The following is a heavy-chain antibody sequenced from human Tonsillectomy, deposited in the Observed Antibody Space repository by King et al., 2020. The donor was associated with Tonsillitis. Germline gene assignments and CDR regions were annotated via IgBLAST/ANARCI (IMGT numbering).Heavy chain of an antibody. D-gene: IGHD6-19*01. J-gene: IGHJ1*01. CDR2: IYYSGST. Sequence: QLQESGPGLVKPSETLSLTCTVSGGSISSSSYYWGWIRQPPGKGLEWIGSIYYSGSTYYNPSLKSRVTISVDTSKNQFSLKLSSVTAADTAVYYCASQDSSSGWYRDPEYLQSWGQATLVTVSS. V-gene: IGHV4-39*01. CDR1: GGSISSSSYY. CDR3: ASQDSSSGWYRDPEYLQS.